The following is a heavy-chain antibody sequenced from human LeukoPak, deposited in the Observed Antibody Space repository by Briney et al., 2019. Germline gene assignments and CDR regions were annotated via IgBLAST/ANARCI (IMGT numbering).Heavy chain of an antibody. J-gene: IGHJ4*02. CDR2: ISGRGRSI. Sequence: GGSLRLSCAASGFTFSDYHMSWIRQAPEKGLEWVSDISGRGRSIYYADSVKGRLTICRDNATKSLYLQMNSLRAEDTAVYYCARGSSPPDHWGEETLVTVSS. CDR3: ARGSSPPDH. V-gene: IGHV3-11*01. CDR1: GFTFSDYH.